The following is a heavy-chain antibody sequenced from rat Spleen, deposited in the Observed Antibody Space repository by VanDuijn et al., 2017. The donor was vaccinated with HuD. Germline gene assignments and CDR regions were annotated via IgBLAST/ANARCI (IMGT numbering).Heavy chain of an antibody. V-gene: IGHV5-22*01. CDR1: GFTFSDYD. CDR3: ARQEDYGGYSRDYFGY. D-gene: IGHD1-11*01. CDR2: ISYEGSST. J-gene: IGHJ2*01. Sequence: EVQLVESGGGLVQPGRSLKLSCAASGFTFSDYDMAWVRQAPKKGLEWVASISYEGSSTYYGDSVKGRFTISRDNAKSTLYLQISSLRSEDTATYYCARQEDYGGYSRDYFGYWGQGVVVTVSS.